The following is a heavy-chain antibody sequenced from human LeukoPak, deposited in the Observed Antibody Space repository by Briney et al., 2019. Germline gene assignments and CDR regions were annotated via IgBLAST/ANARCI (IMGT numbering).Heavy chain of an antibody. CDR1: GYTFTSYG. CDR2: ISGHNGNT. Sequence: GASVKVSCKASGYTFTSYGISWVRQAPGQGLEWMGWISGHNGNTNYAENVQDRVTMSTDTSTSTAYMDLRSLRSDDTAVYYCARLPLPFDILTGYYHGPDLDYWGQGTLVTVSS. D-gene: IGHD3-9*01. V-gene: IGHV1-18*01. CDR3: ARLPLPFDILTGYYHGPDLDY. J-gene: IGHJ4*02.